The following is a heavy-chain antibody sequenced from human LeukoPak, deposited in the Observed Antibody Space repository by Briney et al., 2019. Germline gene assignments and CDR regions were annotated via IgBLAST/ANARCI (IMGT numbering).Heavy chain of an antibody. J-gene: IGHJ5*02. CDR3: ARGHTGMGS. CDR2: VSYDGSNE. CDR1: GFTFSSYD. V-gene: IGHV3-30*03. D-gene: IGHD5-18*01. Sequence: SGGSLRLSCAASGFTFSSYDMHWVRQARGKGLEWVAVVSYDGSNEYYADSVKGRFTISRDNSKNTLYLQMNSLRAEDTVVYYCARGHTGMGSWGQGTLVTVSS.